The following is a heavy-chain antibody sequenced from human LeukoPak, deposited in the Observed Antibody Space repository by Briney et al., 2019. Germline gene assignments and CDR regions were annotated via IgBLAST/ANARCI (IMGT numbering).Heavy chain of an antibody. CDR2: IYSGGST. V-gene: IGHV3-66*02. D-gene: IGHD6-6*01. J-gene: IGHJ3*02. Sequence: GGSLRLSCAASGFTVSSNYMSWVRQAPGKGLEWVPVIYSGGSTYYADSVKGRFTISRDNSKNTLYLQMNSLRAEDTAVYYCARDERFEYSSSSYAFDIWGQGTMVTVSS. CDR1: GFTVSSNY. CDR3: ARDERFEYSSSSYAFDI.